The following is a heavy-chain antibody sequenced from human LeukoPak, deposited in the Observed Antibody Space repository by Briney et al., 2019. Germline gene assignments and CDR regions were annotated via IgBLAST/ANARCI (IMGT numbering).Heavy chain of an antibody. D-gene: IGHD4-11*01. J-gene: IGHJ4*02. CDR2: IYPGDSDT. CDR1: GYTFTSYW. CDR3: AASTVTTNFDY. Sequence: GESLKISCKGSGYTFTSYWIAWVRQMPGKGLEWMGIIYPGDSDTRYSPSFQGQVTISADKSISTAYLQWSSLKASDTAMYYCAASTVTTNFDYWGQGTLVTVSS. V-gene: IGHV5-51*01.